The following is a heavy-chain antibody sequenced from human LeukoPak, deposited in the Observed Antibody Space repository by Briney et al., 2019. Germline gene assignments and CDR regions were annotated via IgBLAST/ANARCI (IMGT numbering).Heavy chain of an antibody. V-gene: IGHV1-46*01. Sequence: ASVKVSCKASGYTFTSYYMHWVRQAPGQGLEWMGIINPSGGSTSYAQKFQGRVTMTRDTSISTAYMELSRLRSDDTAVYYCARLGDSNDYWGQGTLVTVSS. CDR1: GYTFTSYY. CDR3: ARLGDSNDY. J-gene: IGHJ4*02. D-gene: IGHD4-11*01. CDR2: INPSGGST.